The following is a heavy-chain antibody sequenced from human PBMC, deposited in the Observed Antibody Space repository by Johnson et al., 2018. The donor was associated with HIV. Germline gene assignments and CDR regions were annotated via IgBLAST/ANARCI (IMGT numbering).Heavy chain of an antibody. CDR2: ISYDGSNK. J-gene: IGHJ3*02. CDR1: GFTFSSYV. V-gene: IGHV3-30-3*01. Sequence: QVQVVESGGGVVQPGRSLRLSCAASGFTFSSYVMHWVRQASGKGLEWVAVISYDGSNKYYADSVKGRFTIPRDNSKNTLYLQMNSLRAGDTAVYYCASDLLRRAFDIWGQGTMVTVSS. CDR3: ASDLLRRAFDI.